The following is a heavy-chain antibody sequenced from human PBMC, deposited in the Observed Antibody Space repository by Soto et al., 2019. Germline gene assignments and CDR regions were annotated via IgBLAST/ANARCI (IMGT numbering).Heavy chain of an antibody. Sequence: ASVKVSCKASGYTFTSYDINWVRQATGQGLEWMGWMNPSSGNTGYAQKFQGRVTMTRNTSISAAYMELSSLRSEDTAVYYCARSRNRLGIRNYYYYYGMDVWGQGTTVTVSS. CDR2: MNPSSGNT. V-gene: IGHV1-8*01. D-gene: IGHD7-27*01. CDR1: GYTFTSYD. CDR3: ARSRNRLGIRNYYYYYGMDV. J-gene: IGHJ6*02.